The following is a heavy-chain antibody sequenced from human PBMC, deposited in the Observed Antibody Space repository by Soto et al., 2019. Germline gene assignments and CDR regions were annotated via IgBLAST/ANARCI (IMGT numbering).Heavy chain of an antibody. J-gene: IGHJ5*02. CDR3: AREYGSGSYYTLGWFDH. CDR2: TYYRSKWYN. V-gene: IGHV6-1*01. CDR1: GDSVSSNSAA. Sequence: SQTLSLTCAISGDSVSSNSAAWNWIRQSPSRGLEWLGRTYYRSKWYNDYAVSVKSRITINPDTSKNQFSLQLNSVTHEDTAVYYCAREYGSGSYYTLGWFDHWGQGTLVTVSS. D-gene: IGHD3-10*01.